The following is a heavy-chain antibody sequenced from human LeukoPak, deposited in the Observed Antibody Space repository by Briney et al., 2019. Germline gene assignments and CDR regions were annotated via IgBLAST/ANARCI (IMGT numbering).Heavy chain of an antibody. D-gene: IGHD6-19*01. J-gene: IGHJ4*02. V-gene: IGHV3-30*18. CDR2: ISYDGSNE. CDR1: GSSYG. CDR3: AKEDVSGWYGVDY. Sequence: GGSLRLSRAASGSSYGMHWVRQAPGKGLEWVAVISYDGSNEYYADSVKGRFTISRDNSKNTLYLQMNSLRADDTAVYYCAKEDVSGWYGVDYWGRGTLVTVSS.